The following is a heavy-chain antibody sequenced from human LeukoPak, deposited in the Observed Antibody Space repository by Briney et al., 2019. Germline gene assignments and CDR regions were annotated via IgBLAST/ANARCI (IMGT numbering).Heavy chain of an antibody. V-gene: IGHV3-30*03. CDR1: GFTFSSYG. J-gene: IGHJ4*02. D-gene: IGHD3-3*01. CDR3: ATDLAGY. CDR2: ISYDGSNK. Sequence: PGRSLRLSCAASGFTFSSYGMHWVRQAPGKGLGWVAVISYDGSNKYYADSVKGRFTISRDNSKNTLYLQMNSLRAEDTAVYYCATDLAGYWGQGTLVTVSS.